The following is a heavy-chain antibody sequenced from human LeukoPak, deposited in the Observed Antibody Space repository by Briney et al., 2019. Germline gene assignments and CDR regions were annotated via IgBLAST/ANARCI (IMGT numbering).Heavy chain of an antibody. CDR1: GYTFTGYY. V-gene: IGHV1-2*02. Sequence: ASVKVSCKASGYTFTGYYMHWVRQAPGQGLEWMGWINPNNGGTNYAQKFQGRVTMTRDTSISTAYMELSRLISDDTAVYYCAREAPTSMVKMFDYWGQGILVTVSS. D-gene: IGHD5-18*01. J-gene: IGHJ4*02. CDR2: INPNNGGT. CDR3: AREAPTSMVKMFDY.